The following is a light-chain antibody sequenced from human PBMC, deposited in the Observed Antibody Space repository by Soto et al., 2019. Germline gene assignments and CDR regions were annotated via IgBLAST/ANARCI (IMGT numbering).Light chain of an antibody. Sequence: QAVVTQEPSLTVSPGGTVTLTCGSSTGAVTSGHYAYWFQQKPGQAPRTLIYETSNKHSWTPARFSGSLLGGKAALMVSGAQPEDEAEYYCLLTYGGVGRVFGGGTKLTVL. CDR2: ETS. J-gene: IGLJ2*01. V-gene: IGLV7-46*01. CDR1: TGAVTSGHY. CDR3: LLTYGGVGRV.